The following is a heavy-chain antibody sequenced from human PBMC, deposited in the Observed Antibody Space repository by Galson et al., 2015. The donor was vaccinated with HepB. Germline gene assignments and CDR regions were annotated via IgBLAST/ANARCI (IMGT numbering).Heavy chain of an antibody. CDR1: GYTFTSYA. CDR3: AREGGSRWFGARTRMVWFDP. CDR2: INAGNGNT. Sequence: SVKVSCKASGYTFTSYAMHWVRQAPGQRLEWMGWINAGNGNTKYSQKFQGRVTITRDTSASTAYMELSSLRSEDTAVYYCAREGGSRWFGARTRMVWFDPWGQGTLATVSS. D-gene: IGHD3-10*01. V-gene: IGHV1-3*01. J-gene: IGHJ5*02.